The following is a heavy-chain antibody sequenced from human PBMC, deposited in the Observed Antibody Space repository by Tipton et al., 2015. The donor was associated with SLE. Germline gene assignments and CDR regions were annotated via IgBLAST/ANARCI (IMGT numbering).Heavy chain of an antibody. D-gene: IGHD2-21*01. CDR2: IRYDGSNK. CDR1: GFAFTYYG. V-gene: IGHV3-30*02. J-gene: IGHJ5*02. CDR3: AKDERCGGDCYWFDP. Sequence: SLRLSCAASGFAFTYYGMHWVRQAPGKGLEWVAFIRYDGSNKYYADSVKGRFTISRDNSKNTLYLQMNSLRAEDTAVYYCAKDERCGGDCYWFDPWGQGTLVTVSS.